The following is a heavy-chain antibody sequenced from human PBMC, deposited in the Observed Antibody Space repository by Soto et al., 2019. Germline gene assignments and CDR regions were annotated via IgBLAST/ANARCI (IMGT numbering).Heavy chain of an antibody. D-gene: IGHD4-17*01. CDR1: GFTLNNHA. CDR3: ASPPRATVTDNIFDF. J-gene: IGHJ4*02. V-gene: IGHV3-23*01. Sequence: EVQLLESGGGLVQPGGSLRLSCTASGFTLNNHAMSWVRQAPGKGMEWVSVISGSDGSTYYADSVRGRFSISRDSSKNTLYLQMSSLRAKDTEVYYCASPPRATVTDNIFDFWGPGTLVTVSS. CDR2: ISGSDGST.